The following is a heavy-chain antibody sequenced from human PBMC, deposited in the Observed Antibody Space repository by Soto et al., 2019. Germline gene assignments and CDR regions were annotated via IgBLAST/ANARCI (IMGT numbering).Heavy chain of an antibody. CDR1: GGPISSGGYF. D-gene: IGHD3-22*01. CDR3: AGQSITMIARVDY. Sequence: QVQLQESGPGLVKPSQTLSLTCTVSGGPISSGGYFWSWIRQHPGKGLEFIGYIYNSGSTYYNPSLKSRVNTSVDTSKNQFSLKLSSVTAADTAVYYCAGQSITMIARVDYWGQGTLVTVSS. CDR2: IYNSGST. V-gene: IGHV4-31*03. J-gene: IGHJ4*02.